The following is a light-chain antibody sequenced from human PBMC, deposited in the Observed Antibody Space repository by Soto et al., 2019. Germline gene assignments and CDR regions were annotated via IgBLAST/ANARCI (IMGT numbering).Light chain of an antibody. J-gene: IGKJ4*01. V-gene: IGKV3-11*01. CDR1: QSVSGY. CDR2: DAS. Sequence: EIVLTQSPATLSLSPGNRATLSCRASQSVSGYFAWYQQKPGQAPRLLIYDASNRATGIPARFSGSGSGTGFTLTSTGLELEVFGVYFCREGSNWPPTCGGGPKVEI. CDR3: REGSNWPPT.